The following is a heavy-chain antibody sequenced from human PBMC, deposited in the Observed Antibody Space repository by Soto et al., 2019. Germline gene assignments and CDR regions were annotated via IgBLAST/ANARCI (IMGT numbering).Heavy chain of an antibody. J-gene: IGHJ2*01. CDR3: ARKSPDYDILTGYYSANWYFDL. CDR1: GYSFTSYW. Sequence: EVQLVQSGAEVKKPGESLQISCKGSGYSFTSYWIGWVRQMPGKGLEWMGIIYPGDSDTRYSPSFQGQVTISADKSISTAYLQWSSLKASDTAMYYCARKSPDYDILTGYYSANWYFDLWGRGTLVTVSS. CDR2: IYPGDSDT. V-gene: IGHV5-51*01. D-gene: IGHD3-9*01.